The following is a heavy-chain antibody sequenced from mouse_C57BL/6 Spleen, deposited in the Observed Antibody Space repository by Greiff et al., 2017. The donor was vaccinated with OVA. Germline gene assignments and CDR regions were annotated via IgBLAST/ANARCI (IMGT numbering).Heavy chain of an antibody. V-gene: IGHV2-2*01. J-gene: IGHJ3*01. Sequence: VQLQQSGPGLVQPSQSLSITCTVSGFSLTSYGVHWVRQSPGKGLEWLGVIWSGGSTDYNAAFISRLSISKDNSKSQVFFKMNSLQADDTAIYYCARMDGAAYWGQGTLVTVSA. D-gene: IGHD1-1*02. CDR3: ARMDGAAY. CDR1: GFSLTSYG. CDR2: IWSGGST.